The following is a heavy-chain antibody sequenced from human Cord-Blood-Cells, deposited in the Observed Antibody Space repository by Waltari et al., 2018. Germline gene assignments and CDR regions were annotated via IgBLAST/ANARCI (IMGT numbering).Heavy chain of an antibody. D-gene: IGHD3-22*01. J-gene: IGHJ4*02. Sequence: QVQLQESGPGLVKPSQTLSLTCTVSGGSISSGGYYWSWTSQHPGKGLEWIGYIYYSGSTYYNPSLKSRVTISVDTSKNQFSLKLSSVTAADTAVYYCARGYYYDSSGYDYWGQGTLVTVSS. CDR3: ARGYYYDSSGYDY. V-gene: IGHV4-31*03. CDR2: IYYSGST. CDR1: GGSISSGGYY.